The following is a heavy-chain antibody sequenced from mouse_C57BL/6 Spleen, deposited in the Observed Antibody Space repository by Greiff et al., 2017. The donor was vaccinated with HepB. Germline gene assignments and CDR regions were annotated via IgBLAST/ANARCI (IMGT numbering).Heavy chain of an antibody. CDR1: GFTFSDYG. J-gene: IGHJ2*01. Sequence: EVKLMESGGGLVKPGGSLKLSCAASGFTFSDYGMHWVRQAPEKGLEWVAYISSGSSTIYYADTVKGRFTISRDNAKNTLFLQMTSLRSEDTAMYYCARMIYYDYDESLYYFDYWGQGTTLTVSS. D-gene: IGHD2-4*01. CDR3: ARMIYYDYDESLYYFDY. CDR2: ISSGSSTI. V-gene: IGHV5-17*01.